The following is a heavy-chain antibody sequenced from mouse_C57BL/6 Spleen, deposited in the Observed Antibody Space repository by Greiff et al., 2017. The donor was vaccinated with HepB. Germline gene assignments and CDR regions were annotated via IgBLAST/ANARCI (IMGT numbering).Heavy chain of an antibody. V-gene: IGHV1-55*01. CDR2: IYPGSGST. CDR3: ARWDYYGSSSYAMDY. J-gene: IGHJ4*01. Sequence: QVQLQQSGAELVKPGASVKMSCKASSYTFTSYWITWVKQRPGQGLEWIGDIYPGSGSTNYNEKFKSKATLTVDTSSSTAYMQLSSLTSEDSAVYYCARWDYYGSSSYAMDYWGQGTSVTVSS. CDR1: SYTFTSYW. D-gene: IGHD1-1*01.